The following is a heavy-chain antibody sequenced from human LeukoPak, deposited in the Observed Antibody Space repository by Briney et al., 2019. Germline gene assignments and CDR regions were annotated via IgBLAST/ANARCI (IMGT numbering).Heavy chain of an antibody. D-gene: IGHD3-10*01. CDR2: INHSGST. CDR3: ARRALYGSGRYYYYYYMDV. V-gene: IGHV4-34*01. J-gene: IGHJ6*03. CDR1: GGSFSGYY. Sequence: SETLSLTCAVYGGSFSGYYWSWIRQPPGKGLEWIGEINHSGSTNYNPSLKGRVTISVDTSKNQFSLKLSSVTAADTAVYYCARRALYGSGRYYYYYYMDVWGKGTTVTVSS.